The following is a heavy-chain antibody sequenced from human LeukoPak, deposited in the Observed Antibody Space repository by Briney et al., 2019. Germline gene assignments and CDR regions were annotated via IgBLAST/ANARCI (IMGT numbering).Heavy chain of an antibody. Sequence: GRSLRLSCAASGFTFSNYGMHWVRQAPGKGLEWVAVIWYDGNNKHYGDSVKGRFTISRDNSKNTLYLQMNSLRAEDTAVYYCARDHVEMALIDGFDMWGQGTMVTVSS. V-gene: IGHV3-33*01. CDR2: IWYDGNNK. CDR1: GFTFSNYG. J-gene: IGHJ3*02. CDR3: ARDHVEMALIDGFDM. D-gene: IGHD5-24*01.